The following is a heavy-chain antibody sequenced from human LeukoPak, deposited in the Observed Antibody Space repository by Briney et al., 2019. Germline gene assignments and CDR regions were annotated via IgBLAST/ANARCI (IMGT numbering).Heavy chain of an antibody. V-gene: IGHV4-4*07. CDR1: GGSISSYY. D-gene: IGHD4-17*01. Sequence: SETLSLTCAVSGGSISSYYWSWIRQPAGKGLEWIGRDYTSGSTNYNPSLKSRVTMSVDTSKNQFSLKLSSVTAADTAVYYCARDKDYGDYNRYWYFDLWGRGTLVTVSS. CDR3: ARDKDYGDYNRYWYFDL. CDR2: DYTSGST. J-gene: IGHJ2*01.